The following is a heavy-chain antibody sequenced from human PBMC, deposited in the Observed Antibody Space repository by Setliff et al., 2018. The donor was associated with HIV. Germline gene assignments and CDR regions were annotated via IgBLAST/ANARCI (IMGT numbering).Heavy chain of an antibody. D-gene: IGHD1-26*01. CDR2: IHPNTGST. CDR1: GYTFTSYS. Sequence: ASVKVSCKASGYTFTSYSMHWVRQAPGHGLELMGRIHPNTGSTNYLQEFQGRVTITRDTSMSTAYMALTGLTSDDTAVYYCAKQGYSDSLYAFDVWGQGTMVTVSS. CDR3: AKQGYSDSLYAFDV. V-gene: IGHV1-2*06. J-gene: IGHJ3*01.